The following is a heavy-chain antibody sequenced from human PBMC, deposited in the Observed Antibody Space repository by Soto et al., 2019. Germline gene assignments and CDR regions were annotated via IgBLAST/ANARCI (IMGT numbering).Heavy chain of an antibody. V-gene: IGHV3-74*01. Sequence: EVQLVQSGGGSVQPGGSLRLSCAASGFTFTNYWMDWVRQVPGKGLVWVSRIDGVGTGTSYSDSVRGRFTISSDNAENTLYLQMNSLRAEDTAVYYCITVFEYWGQGTPVTVSS. CDR3: ITVFEY. CDR2: IDGVGTGT. CDR1: GFTFTNYW. J-gene: IGHJ4*02.